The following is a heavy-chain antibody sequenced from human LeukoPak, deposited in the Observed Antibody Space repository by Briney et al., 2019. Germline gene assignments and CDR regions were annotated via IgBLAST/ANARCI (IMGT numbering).Heavy chain of an antibody. CDR2: ISGSGGST. V-gene: IGHV3-23*01. CDR1: GFTFSSYS. J-gene: IGHJ4*02. CDR3: AKGEYQLSN. Sequence: PGGSLRLSCAAPGFTFSSYSMNWVRQAPGKGLEWVSAISGSGGSTYYADSVKGRFTISRDNSKNTLYLQMNSLRAEDTAVYYCAKGEYQLSNWGQGTLVTVSS. D-gene: IGHD2-2*01.